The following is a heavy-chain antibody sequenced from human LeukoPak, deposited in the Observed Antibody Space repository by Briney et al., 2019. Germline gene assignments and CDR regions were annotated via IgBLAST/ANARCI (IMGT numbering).Heavy chain of an antibody. CDR2: FKFDGGIT. D-gene: IGHD6-13*01. CDR3: AREQPHSYYVDV. Sequence: ASVKVSCKASGYTFTDYHMHWVRQAPGQGFEWMGTFKFDGGITTYPRKFQGRVTMTSDMSTSTVYMELSSLTSEDTAVYYCAREQPHSYYVDVWGKGTTVTVSS. V-gene: IGHV1-46*01. J-gene: IGHJ6*03. CDR1: GYTFTDYH.